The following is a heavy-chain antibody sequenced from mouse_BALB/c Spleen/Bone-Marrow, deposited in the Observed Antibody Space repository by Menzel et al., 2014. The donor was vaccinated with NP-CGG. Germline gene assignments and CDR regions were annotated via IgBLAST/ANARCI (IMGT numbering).Heavy chain of an antibody. CDR2: VNPNIGGT. Sequence: VQLQQSGPELLKPGASVKISCKTSGYAFTDYTLHWVKQSHGKSLEWIGGVNPNIGGTNYNQKSKGKATLTLDKSPSTAYMELRSLTSEDSAVYYCARGRTAYWGQGTLVTVSA. CDR1: GYAFTDYT. J-gene: IGHJ3*01. V-gene: IGHV1-18*01. CDR3: ARGRTAY.